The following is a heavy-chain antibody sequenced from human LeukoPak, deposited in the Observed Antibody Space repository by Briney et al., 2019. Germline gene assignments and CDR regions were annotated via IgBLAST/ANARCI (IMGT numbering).Heavy chain of an antibody. Sequence: PGGSLRLSCAASGFTFSSYAMTWVRQAPGKGLEWVSGISGSGVNTYYADSGKGRFTISRDNSKNTLYLQMNSLRADDTAVYYCAQSGAHLWNGRGDYWGQGTLVTVSS. J-gene: IGHJ4*02. CDR3: AQSGAHLWNGRGDY. CDR1: GFTFSSYA. CDR2: ISGSGVNT. V-gene: IGHV3-23*01. D-gene: IGHD3-10*02.